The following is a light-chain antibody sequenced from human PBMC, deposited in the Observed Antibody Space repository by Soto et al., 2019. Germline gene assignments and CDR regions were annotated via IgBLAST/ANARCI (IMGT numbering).Light chain of an antibody. Sequence: DIQLTQSPSFLSASVGDRVTITCRASQGITGYLAWYQQKPGKAPNLLIYAASTLQSGVPSRFSGSESGTEFTLTISSLQPEDFATYYCQQLRSYPRMFGQGTKLEIK. V-gene: IGKV1-9*01. CDR1: QGITGY. CDR2: AAS. J-gene: IGKJ1*01. CDR3: QQLRSYPRM.